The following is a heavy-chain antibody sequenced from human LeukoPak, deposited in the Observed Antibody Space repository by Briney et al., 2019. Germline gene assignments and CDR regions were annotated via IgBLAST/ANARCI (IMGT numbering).Heavy chain of an antibody. CDR1: GGSISSSSYY. Sequence: PSETLFLTCTVSGGSISSSSYYWGWIRQPPGKGLEWIGSIYYSGSTYYNPSLKSRVTISVDTSKNQFSLKLSSVTAADTAVYCCARQEGSQNFDYWGQGTLVTVSS. CDR3: ARQEGSQNFDY. J-gene: IGHJ4*02. V-gene: IGHV4-39*01. CDR2: IYYSGST.